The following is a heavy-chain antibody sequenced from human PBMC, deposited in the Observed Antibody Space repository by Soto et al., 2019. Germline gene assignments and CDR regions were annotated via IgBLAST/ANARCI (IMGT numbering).Heavy chain of an antibody. CDR3: ARDQLEGNWFDP. J-gene: IGHJ5*02. V-gene: IGHV4-30-4*01. D-gene: IGHD1-1*01. Sequence: SETLSLTCTVSGGSISSGDYYWSWIRQPPGKGLEWIGYIYYSGNTYYNPSLKSRVTISVDKSKNQFSLKLSSVTAADTAVYYCARDQLEGNWFDPWGQGTLVTVSS. CDR1: GGSISSGDYY. CDR2: IYYSGNT.